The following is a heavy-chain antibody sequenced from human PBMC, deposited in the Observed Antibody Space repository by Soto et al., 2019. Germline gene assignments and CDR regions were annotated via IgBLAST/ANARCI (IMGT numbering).Heavy chain of an antibody. J-gene: IGHJ4*02. CDR1: GGSMSEYF. Sequence: SETLSLTCSVSGGSMSEYFWSWIRQSPGKGLEWIGYIYYLGSTDYNPSLKSRVTISVDTSKRQFSLRLTSVTAADTAVCYCARDGYDGSGSPYPAYWGPGTQVTVSS. D-gene: IGHD3-10*01. V-gene: IGHV4-59*01. CDR2: IYYLGST. CDR3: ARDGYDGSGSPYPAY.